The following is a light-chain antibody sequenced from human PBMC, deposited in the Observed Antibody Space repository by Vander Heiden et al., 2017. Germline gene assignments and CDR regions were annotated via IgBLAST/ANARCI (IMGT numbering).Light chain of an antibody. J-gene: IGLJ3*02. CDR2: EVT. CDR1: SSDVGAYDY. Sequence: QSALTQPPSASGSPGQSVTISCTETSSDVGAYDYVTWYQQHPGKAPKLMIYEVTQRPSEVPDRFSGSKSGNTASLTVSGLQAEDEADYFCSSYAGSNNLVFGGGTKLTVV. CDR3: SSYAGSNNLV. V-gene: IGLV2-8*01.